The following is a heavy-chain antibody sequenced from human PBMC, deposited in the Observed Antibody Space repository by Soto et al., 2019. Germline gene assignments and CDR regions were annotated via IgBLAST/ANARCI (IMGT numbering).Heavy chain of an antibody. D-gene: IGHD1-1*01. Sequence: GGSLRLSCAASGFTFSNAWMNWVRQAPGKGLEWVGRIKSKTDGGTTDYAAPVKGRFSISRDDSKNTLYLQMNSLKTEDTAVYYCTTDPNWNTAGDAFDIWGQGTMVTVSS. V-gene: IGHV3-15*07. CDR1: GFTFSNAW. CDR2: IKSKTDGGTT. J-gene: IGHJ3*02. CDR3: TTDPNWNTAGDAFDI.